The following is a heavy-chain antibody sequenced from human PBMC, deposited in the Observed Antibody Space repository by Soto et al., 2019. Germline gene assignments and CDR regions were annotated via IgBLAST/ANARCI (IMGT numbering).Heavy chain of an antibody. V-gene: IGHV1-24*01. Sequence: ASVKVSCKVSGYTLTELSMHWVRQAPGKGLEWMGGFDPEDGETIYAQKFQGRVTMTEDTSTDTAYMELSSLRSEDTAVYYCATSPPSQWLDHNNYWGQGTLVTVSS. CDR2: FDPEDGET. J-gene: IGHJ4*02. D-gene: IGHD6-19*01. CDR1: GYTLTELS. CDR3: ATSPPSQWLDHNNY.